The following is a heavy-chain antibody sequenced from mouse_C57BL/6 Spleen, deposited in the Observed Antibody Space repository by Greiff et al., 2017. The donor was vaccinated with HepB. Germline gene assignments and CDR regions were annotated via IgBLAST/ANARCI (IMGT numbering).Heavy chain of an antibody. V-gene: IGHV3-1*01. Sequence: EVQLQQSGPGMVKPSQSLSLTCTVTGYSITSGYDWHWIRHFPGNKLEWMGYISYSGSTNYNPSLKSRISITHDTSKNHFFLKLNSVTTEDTATYYCARGDLYYFDYWGQGTTLTVSS. CDR1: GYSITSGYD. CDR3: ARGDLYYFDY. J-gene: IGHJ2*01. CDR2: ISYSGST.